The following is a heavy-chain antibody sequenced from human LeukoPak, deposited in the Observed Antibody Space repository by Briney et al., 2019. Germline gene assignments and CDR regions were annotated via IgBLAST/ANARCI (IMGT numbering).Heavy chain of an antibody. CDR1: GYTFTSYY. Sequence: GASVKVSCKASGYTFTSYYMHWVRQAPGQGLEWMGIINPSGGSTSYAQKFQGRVTMARDTSISTAYMELSRLRSDDTAVYYCARGSRDMTTMWLPPEASTLGYWGQGTLVTVSS. D-gene: IGHD3-10*02. V-gene: IGHV1-46*01. CDR2: INPSGGST. CDR3: ARGSRDMTTMWLPPEASTLGY. J-gene: IGHJ4*02.